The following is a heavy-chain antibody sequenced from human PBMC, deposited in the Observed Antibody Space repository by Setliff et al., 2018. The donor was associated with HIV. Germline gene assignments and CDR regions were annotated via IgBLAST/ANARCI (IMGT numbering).Heavy chain of an antibody. J-gene: IGHJ4*02. V-gene: IGHV3-30*03. Sequence: GGSLRLSCAASGFTFSRNDMHWVRQAPGKGLEWVAVISYDGVNRYFGDFVEGRFTISRDNSRNTVNLQMNSLRGDDTAVYYCARDFKSGYVDYLGQGIPVTVSS. CDR3: ARDFKSGYVDY. CDR1: GFTFSRND. D-gene: IGHD2-15*01. CDR2: ISYDGVNR.